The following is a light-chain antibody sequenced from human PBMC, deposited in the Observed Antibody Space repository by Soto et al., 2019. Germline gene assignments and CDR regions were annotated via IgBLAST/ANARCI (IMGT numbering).Light chain of an antibody. CDR3: SSYTTRVTLGVR. CDR2: DVT. CDR1: STEVGSYNY. J-gene: IGLJ2*01. Sequence: QSALTQPASVSGSPGQSITISCTGTSTEVGSYNYVCWFQQYPGKAPKLIIYDVTNRPSGVSNRFSGSESGTTASLTISGLQPEDEADYYCSSYTTRVTLGVRFGGGTKLTVL. V-gene: IGLV2-14*03.